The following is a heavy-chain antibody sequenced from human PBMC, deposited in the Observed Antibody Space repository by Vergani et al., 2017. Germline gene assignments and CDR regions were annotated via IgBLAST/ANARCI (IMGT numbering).Heavy chain of an antibody. CDR1: GFIFKNHG. CDR3: VRHSSFRSCKSVNCSSWDY. V-gene: IGHV3-33*01. D-gene: IGHD2/OR15-2a*01. J-gene: IGHJ4*02. Sequence: QVQLVESGGGVVQPGTFLRLSCAASGFIFKNHGMQWVRQAPGKGLEWVALIWDDGSKKNYGDSMKGRFTISRDNSKDTLYLEMNSLRGEDSAVYYCVRHSSFRSCKSVNCSSWDYWGQGTPVTVSS. CDR2: IWDDGSKK.